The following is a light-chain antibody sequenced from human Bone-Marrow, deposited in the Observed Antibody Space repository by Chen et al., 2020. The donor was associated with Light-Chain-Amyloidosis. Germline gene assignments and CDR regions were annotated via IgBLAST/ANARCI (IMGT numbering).Light chain of an antibody. V-gene: IGLV1-44*01. CDR2: DTN. CDR3: APWDDRLNGWV. Sequence: QSVLTQPPSASGTPGQMVHISCSVGSSNVGANGVNWYQQLPGAAPKFLNFDTNRGPSGVPDRFSGTKSGTSASLAISDLQSEDEAHYYCAPWDDRLNGWVFGGGTRLTVL. J-gene: IGLJ2*01. CDR1: SSNVGANG.